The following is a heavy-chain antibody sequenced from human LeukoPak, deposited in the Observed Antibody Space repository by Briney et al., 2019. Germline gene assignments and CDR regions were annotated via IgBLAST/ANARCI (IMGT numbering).Heavy chain of an antibody. V-gene: IGHV3-21*01. J-gene: IGHJ4*02. D-gene: IGHD3-10*01. CDR3: ARGSLLWFGGSHDTFDY. CDR2: ISSSSSYI. Sequence: GGSLRLSCAASGFTFSSYSMNWVRQAPGKGLEWVSSISSSSSYIYYADSVKSRFSISRDNAKNALYLQMNSLRAEDTAGYYCARGSLLWFGGSHDTFDYWGQGTLVTVSS. CDR1: GFTFSSYS.